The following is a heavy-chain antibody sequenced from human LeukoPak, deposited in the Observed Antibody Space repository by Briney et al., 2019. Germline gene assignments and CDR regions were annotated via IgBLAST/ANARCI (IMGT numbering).Heavy chain of an antibody. V-gene: IGHV5-51*01. CDR1: GYSFTSYW. J-gene: IGHJ4*02. CDR2: IYPGDSDT. Sequence: GESLKISCKGSGYSFTSYWIGWVRQMPGKGLEWMGIIYPGDSDTRYSPSFQGQVTISADKSISTAYLQWSSPKASDTAMYYCARQRYCSSTSCYSFDYWGQGTLVTVSS. CDR3: ARQRYCSSTSCYSFDY. D-gene: IGHD2-2*02.